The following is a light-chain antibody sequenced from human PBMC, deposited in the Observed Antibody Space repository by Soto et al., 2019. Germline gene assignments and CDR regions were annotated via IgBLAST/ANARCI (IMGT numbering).Light chain of an antibody. J-gene: IGLJ1*01. V-gene: IGLV2-14*01. CDR2: EVS. Sequence: QSALTQPASVSGSPGQSITISCTGTSSDVGGYGYVSWYQQHPGKAPKLIIYEVSNRPSGVSNRFSGSKSGNTASLTISGLQAEDEADCYCNSYTSKSTGVFGTGTKVTVL. CDR1: SSDVGGYGY. CDR3: NSYTSKSTGV.